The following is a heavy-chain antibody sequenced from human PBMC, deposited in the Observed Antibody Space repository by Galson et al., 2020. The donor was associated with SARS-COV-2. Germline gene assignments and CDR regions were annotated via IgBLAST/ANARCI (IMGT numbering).Heavy chain of an antibody. D-gene: IGHD1-26*01. J-gene: IGHJ6*03. CDR1: GFTFSSYE. CDR3: ARALRGELLFNYCYYMDV. V-gene: IGHV3-48*03. CDR2: ISSDGSTI. Sequence: GGSLRLSCAASGFTFSSYEMQWVRQAPGKGLEWVAYISSDGSTIYYADSVKGRFTISRDNAESSLYLQMNSLRAEDTAVYYCARALRGELLFNYCYYMDVWGKGTTVTVSS.